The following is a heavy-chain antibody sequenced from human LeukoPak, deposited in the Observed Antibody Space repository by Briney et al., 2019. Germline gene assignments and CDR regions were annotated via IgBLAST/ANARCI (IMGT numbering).Heavy chain of an antibody. V-gene: IGHV3-23*01. CDR1: EFTFSSFA. J-gene: IGHJ4*02. CDR2: ISGSGGST. CDR3: ARRHDYSNYPDY. Sequence: GGSLRLSCAASEFTFSSFAMSWVCQAPGYGLEWVSVISGSGGSTYYADSVKGRFTISRDNAKNSLYLQMNSLRAEDTAVYYCARRHDYSNYPDYWGQGTLVTVSS. D-gene: IGHD4-11*01.